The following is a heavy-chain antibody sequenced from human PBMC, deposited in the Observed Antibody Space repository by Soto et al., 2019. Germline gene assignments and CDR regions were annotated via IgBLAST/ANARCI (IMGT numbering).Heavy chain of an antibody. CDR3: TTAPVGDRSFYYYGMDV. J-gene: IGHJ6*02. D-gene: IGHD2-2*01. CDR1: GLTFAHAW. V-gene: IGHV3-15*01. CDR2: IKSRSDGGTI. Sequence: GGSLRLSCAASGLTFAHAWLSWVRQAPGKGLEWVGRIKSRSDGGTIDYAAPMKDRFTISRDDSKSTLFLHMNSLKSEDTAVYYCTTAPVGDRSFYYYGMDVWGHGTTVTVSS.